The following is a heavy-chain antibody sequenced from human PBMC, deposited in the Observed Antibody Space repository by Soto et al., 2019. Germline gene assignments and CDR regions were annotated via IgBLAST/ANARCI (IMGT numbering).Heavy chain of an antibody. CDR1: GGTFSNSA. Sequence: QMQLVQSGTEVKKPGSSVKVSCKASGGTFSNSAIIWVRQAPGQGLEWMGGILPIFGTPNYAQKFQDRLTISADEFSSTAYMELNILRSEDTAVYYCATPAVALDTAMLKGLAHWGQGSLVTVSS. J-gene: IGHJ4*02. CDR2: ILPIFGTP. D-gene: IGHD5-18*01. CDR3: ATPAVALDTAMLKGLAH. V-gene: IGHV1-69*01.